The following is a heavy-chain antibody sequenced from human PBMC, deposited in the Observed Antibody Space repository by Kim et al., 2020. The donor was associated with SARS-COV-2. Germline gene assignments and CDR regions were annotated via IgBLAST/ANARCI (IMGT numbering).Heavy chain of an antibody. J-gene: IGHJ4*02. D-gene: IGHD6-13*01. CDR3: ARGIAAAAVPFDY. Sequence: YNPSLKSRVTISVDTSKNQCSLKLSSVTAADTAVYYCARGIAAAAVPFDYWGQGTLVTVSS. V-gene: IGHV4-34*01.